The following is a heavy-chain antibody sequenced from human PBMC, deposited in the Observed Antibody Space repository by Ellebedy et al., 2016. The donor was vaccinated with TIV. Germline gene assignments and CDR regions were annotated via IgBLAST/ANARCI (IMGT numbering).Heavy chain of an antibody. V-gene: IGHV1-2*02. CDR3: ARDREDPADYYFDY. D-gene: IGHD6-13*01. CDR2: INPNSGGT. CDR1: GYTFTGYY. J-gene: IGHJ4*02. Sequence: AASVKVSCKASGYTFTGYYMHWVRQAPGQGLEWMGWINPNSGGTNYAQKFQGRVTMTRDTSISTAYMELSRLTSDDTAVYYCARDREDPADYYFDYWGQGTLVTVSS.